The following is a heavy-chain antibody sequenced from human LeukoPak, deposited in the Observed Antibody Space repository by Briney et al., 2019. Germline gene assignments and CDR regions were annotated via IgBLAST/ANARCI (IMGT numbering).Heavy chain of an antibody. CDR2: INPNSGGT. J-gene: IGHJ3*02. V-gene: IGHV1-2*02. D-gene: IGHD1-26*01. Sequence: ASVKVSCKASGYTFTGYYMHWVRRAPGQGLEWMGWINPNSGGTNYAQKFQGRVTMTRDTSISTAYMELSRLRSDDTAVCYCARDGNSGSYQAAFDIWGQGTMVTVSS. CDR1: GYTFTGYY. CDR3: ARDGNSGSYQAAFDI.